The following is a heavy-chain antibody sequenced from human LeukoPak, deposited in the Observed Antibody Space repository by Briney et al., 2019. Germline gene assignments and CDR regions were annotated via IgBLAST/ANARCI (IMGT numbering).Heavy chain of an antibody. J-gene: IGHJ3*02. CDR1: GGSISSYY. D-gene: IGHD3-22*01. CDR3: AKLAKGGYYDSSGYRPPRNAFDI. Sequence: SETLSLTCTVSGGSISSYYWSWIRQPPGKGLEWIGYIYYSGSTNYNPSLKSRVTISVDTSKNQFSLKLSSVTAADTAVYYCAKLAKGGYYDSSGYRPPRNAFDIWGQGTMVTVSS. CDR2: IYYSGST. V-gene: IGHV4-59*08.